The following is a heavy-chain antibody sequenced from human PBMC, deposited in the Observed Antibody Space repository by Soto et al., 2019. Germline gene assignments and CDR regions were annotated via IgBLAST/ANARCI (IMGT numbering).Heavy chain of an antibody. D-gene: IGHD3-10*01. CDR1: GTTFNFFP. CDR2: IIPIFGTK. J-gene: IGHJ4*02. Sequence: SLKFSCNACGTTFNFFPISWVRHAPGLGLEWMGGIIPIFGTKSYAQKFQGSVTLTADESTSTAYTELSSLRSEDTAVYYCAREITNYGYCDYWCQGTLVPVSS. CDR3: AREITNYGYCDY. V-gene: IGHV1-69*13.